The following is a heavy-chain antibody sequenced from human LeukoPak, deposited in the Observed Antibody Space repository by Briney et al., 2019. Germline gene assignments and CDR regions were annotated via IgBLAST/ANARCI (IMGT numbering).Heavy chain of an antibody. V-gene: IGHV3-30*18. D-gene: IGHD4-17*01. Sequence: AGGSLRLSCAASGFTFSSYGMHWVRQAPGKGLEWVAVISYDGSNKYYADSVKGRFTISRDNSKNTLYLQMNSLRAEDTAVYYCAKDPGYGEVHDWFDPWGQGTLVTVSS. CDR1: GFTFSSYG. CDR3: AKDPGYGEVHDWFDP. CDR2: ISYDGSNK. J-gene: IGHJ5*02.